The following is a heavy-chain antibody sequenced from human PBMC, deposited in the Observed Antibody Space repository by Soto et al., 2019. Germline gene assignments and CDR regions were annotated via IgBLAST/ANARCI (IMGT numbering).Heavy chain of an antibody. Sequence: VTLKESGPVLVKPTETLTLTCTISGFSLSNARMGVSWIRQPPGKALEWLAHIFSNDEKSYSKCLKSRLTISKDTSKSQVVLTMTNMDPVDTATYYCARNYDSSGYYWNDYWGQGTLVTVSS. CDR1: GFSLSNARMG. J-gene: IGHJ4*02. V-gene: IGHV2-26*03. CDR3: ARNYDSSGYYWNDY. D-gene: IGHD3-22*01. CDR2: IFSNDEK.